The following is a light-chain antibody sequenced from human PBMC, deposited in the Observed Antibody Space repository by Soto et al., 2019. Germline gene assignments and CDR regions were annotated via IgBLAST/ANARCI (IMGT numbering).Light chain of an antibody. V-gene: IGKV3-20*01. CDR3: QQYDSSVT. CDR1: QSVDSRF. J-gene: IGKJ1*01. CDR2: GAS. Sequence: EIVLTQSPGSLSLSPGERATLSCRASQSVDSRFFAWYQQRTGQAPRLLIYGASRRATVIPDRFTGSVSGTDFTLTISGLEPEDFALYYCQQYDSSVTFGLGTKVEIK.